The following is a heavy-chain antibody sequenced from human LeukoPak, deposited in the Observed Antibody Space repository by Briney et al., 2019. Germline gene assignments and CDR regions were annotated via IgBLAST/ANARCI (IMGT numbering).Heavy chain of an antibody. CDR3: AREPYSDCSSTSCYGMDV. CDR1: GFTFSSYA. V-gene: IGHV3-30*04. J-gene: IGHJ6*04. D-gene: IGHD2-2*01. Sequence: PGGSLRLSCAASGFTFSSYAMHWVRQAPGKGLEWVAVISYDGSNKYYADSVKGRFTISRDNSKNTLYLQMNSLRAEDTAVYYCAREPYSDCSSTSCYGMDVWGKGTTVTVSS. CDR2: ISYDGSNK.